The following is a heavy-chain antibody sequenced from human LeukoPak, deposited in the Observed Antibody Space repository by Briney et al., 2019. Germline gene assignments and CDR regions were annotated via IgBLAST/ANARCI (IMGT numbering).Heavy chain of an antibody. CDR1: GFTFSTYG. CDR2: ISGSGGRT. Sequence: GGSLRLSCAASGFTFSTYGMSWVRQAPGKGLEWVSAISGSGGRTYYADSVRGRFTISRDNSKNTLFLQMNSLRPEDTAVYYCARGPDYDILADYFDYWGQGTLVTVSS. J-gene: IGHJ4*02. CDR3: ARGPDYDILADYFDY. V-gene: IGHV3-23*01. D-gene: IGHD3-9*01.